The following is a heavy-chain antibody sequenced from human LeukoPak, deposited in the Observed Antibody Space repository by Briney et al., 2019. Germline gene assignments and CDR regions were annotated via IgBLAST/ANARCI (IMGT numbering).Heavy chain of an antibody. V-gene: IGHV1-18*01. CDR2: ISPFNGST. CDR1: GYTFSSSG. J-gene: IGHJ5*02. CDR3: AREAYWFDP. Sequence: ASVKVSCKASGYTFSSSGITWVRQAPGQGLEWMGWISPFNGSTNYAQKLQGRVTMATDTSTSTAYMELRSLRSDDTAVYYCAREAYWFDPWGQGTLVTVSS.